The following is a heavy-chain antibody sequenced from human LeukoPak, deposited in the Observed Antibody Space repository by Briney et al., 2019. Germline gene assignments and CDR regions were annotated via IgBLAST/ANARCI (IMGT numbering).Heavy chain of an antibody. D-gene: IGHD5-24*01. Sequence: GGSLRLSCAASGFTFSSYAMSWVRQTPGKGLEWVSAISGSGGSTYYADSVKGRFTISRDNSKNTLYLQMNSLRAEDTAVYYCAIRMRDGYNYAGFDYWGQGTLVTVSS. J-gene: IGHJ4*02. CDR1: GFTFSSYA. CDR3: AIRMRDGYNYAGFDY. CDR2: ISGSGGST. V-gene: IGHV3-23*01.